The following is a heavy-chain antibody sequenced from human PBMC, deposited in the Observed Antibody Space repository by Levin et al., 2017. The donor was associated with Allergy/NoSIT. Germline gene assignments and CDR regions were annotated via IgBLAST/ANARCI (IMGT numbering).Heavy chain of an antibody. CDR3: ARDFLVRGVILGEADF. D-gene: IGHD3-10*01. J-gene: IGHJ4*02. V-gene: IGHV3-30-3*01. CDR1: GFTFSSYA. CDR2: ISSDGSNK. Sequence: TGGSLRLSCAASGFTFSSYAMHWVRQAPGKGLEWVALISSDGSNKYYADSVKGRFTIFRDNSKNTLYLQVNSLRAEDTAVYYCARDFLVRGVILGEADFWGQGTLVTVSS.